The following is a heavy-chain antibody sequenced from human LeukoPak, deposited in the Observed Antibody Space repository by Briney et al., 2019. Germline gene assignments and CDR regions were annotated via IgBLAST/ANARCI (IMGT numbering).Heavy chain of an antibody. D-gene: IGHD3-10*01. CDR1: GFTFSDYY. CDR2: ISKNGKTI. J-gene: IGHJ5*02. V-gene: IGHV3-11*01. CDR3: ATTGLLGDIP. Sequence: PGGSLRVSGAASGFTFSDYYMSWIRQAPGKGMEWLSYISKNGKTIYYADSVKGRFTISRDNAKKSVYLQMNSLRAEDTAVYYCATTGLLGDIPWGQGTLVTVSS.